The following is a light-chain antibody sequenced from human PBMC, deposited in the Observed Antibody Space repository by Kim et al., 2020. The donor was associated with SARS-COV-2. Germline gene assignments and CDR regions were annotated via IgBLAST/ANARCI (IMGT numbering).Light chain of an antibody. V-gene: IGKV3-20*01. CDR3: QHYGSSPFT. CDR2: NVY. CDR1: QNVSHNY. Sequence: SPAQRPTLACPATQNVSHNYVAWYQQKPRQAPTFLIYNVYIRATGTPDMFSGSAAGTDCTLTISRLEPEDSAVYFCQHYGSSPFTFGQGTKLEI. J-gene: IGKJ2*01.